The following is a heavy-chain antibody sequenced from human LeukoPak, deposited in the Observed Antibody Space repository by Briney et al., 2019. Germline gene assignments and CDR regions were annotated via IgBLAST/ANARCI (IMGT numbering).Heavy chain of an antibody. D-gene: IGHD4-17*01. Sequence: PGGSLRLSCAASGSTFSDYTMNWVRQTPGKGLEWVSSISSGGTYKYYTDSVKGRFTISRDNAQNSLYLQMNSLRAEDSSVYYCARPTTVTTVSADAFDIWGQGTMVTVSS. V-gene: IGHV3-21*01. CDR3: ARPTTVTTVSADAFDI. CDR1: GSTFSDYT. J-gene: IGHJ3*02. CDR2: ISSGGTYK.